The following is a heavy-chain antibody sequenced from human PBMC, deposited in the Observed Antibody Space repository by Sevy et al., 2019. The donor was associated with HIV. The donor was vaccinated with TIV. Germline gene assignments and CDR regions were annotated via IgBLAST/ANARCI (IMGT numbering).Heavy chain of an antibody. CDR2: IYYSGST. CDR1: GGSISSSSYY. V-gene: IGHV4-39*01. J-gene: IGHJ4*02. Sequence: KQSQTLSLTCTVSGGSISSSSYYWGWIRQPPGKGLEWIGSIYYSGSTYYNPSLKSRVTISVDTSKNRFSLMLSSLTAADPAVYYCARLVEAQGGYGYGYWLNYYDSSGAYIDYWGQGTLVTVSS. D-gene: IGHD3-22*01. CDR3: ARLVEAQGGYGYGYWLNYYDSSGAYIDY.